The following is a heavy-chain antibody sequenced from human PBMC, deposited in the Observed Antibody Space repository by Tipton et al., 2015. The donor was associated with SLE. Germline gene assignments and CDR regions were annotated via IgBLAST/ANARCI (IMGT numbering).Heavy chain of an antibody. CDR1: GGSISSYY. J-gene: IGHJ4*02. CDR3: ARSVLAYRSGGFDY. CDR2: IYYSGST. V-gene: IGHV4-59*08. Sequence: TLSLTCTVSGGSISSYYWSWIRQPPGKGLEWIGYIYYSGSTNYNPSLKSRVTISVDTSKNQFSLRLISVTAADTAVYYCARSVLAYRSGGFDYWGQGTLVTVSS. D-gene: IGHD2-15*01.